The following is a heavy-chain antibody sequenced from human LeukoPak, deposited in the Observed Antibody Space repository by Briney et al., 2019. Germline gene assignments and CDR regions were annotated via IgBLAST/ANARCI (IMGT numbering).Heavy chain of an antibody. CDR2: IYYSGST. V-gene: IGHV4-31*03. D-gene: IGHD3-22*01. Sequence: SQTLSLTCTVSGGSISIGGYYWSWIRQHPGKGLEWIGYIYYSGSTYYNPSLKSRVTISVDTSKNQFSLKLSSVTAADTAVYYCARGHGPPYDSSGYYSYAFDIWGQGTMVTVSS. J-gene: IGHJ3*02. CDR3: ARGHGPPYDSSGYYSYAFDI. CDR1: GGSISIGGYY.